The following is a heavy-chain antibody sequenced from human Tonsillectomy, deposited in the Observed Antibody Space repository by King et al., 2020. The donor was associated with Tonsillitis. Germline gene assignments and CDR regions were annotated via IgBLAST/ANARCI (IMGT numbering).Heavy chain of an antibody. J-gene: IGHJ4*02. D-gene: IGHD3-22*01. V-gene: IGHV4-39*07. CDR2: LFYIGST. CDR1: GGSISSSGYY. CDR3: ARLQDSSGYVDY. Sequence: QLQESGPGLVKPSETLSLTCTVSGGSISSSGYYWGWIRQPPGKGLEWIGSLFYIGSTYYNPSLKSRVTISIDTSKHQFSLRLSSVTAADTAVYYCARLQDSSGYVDYWGQGSLVTVSS.